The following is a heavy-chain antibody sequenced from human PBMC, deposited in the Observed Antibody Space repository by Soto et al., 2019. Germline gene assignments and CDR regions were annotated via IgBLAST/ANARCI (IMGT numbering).Heavy chain of an antibody. D-gene: IGHD3-9*01. V-gene: IGHV1-69*13. J-gene: IGHJ6*02. CDR3: ARDAYHILTGSSLIVYYYYGMDV. CDR2: IIPIFGTA. Sequence: ASVKVSCKASGGTFSSYAISWVLQAPGQGLEWIGGIIPIFGTANYAQTFHGGVTITADESTSIAYMELSSLRSEDTVVYYCARDAYHILTGSSLIVYYYYGMDVWGQRATVSVSS. CDR1: GGTFSSYA.